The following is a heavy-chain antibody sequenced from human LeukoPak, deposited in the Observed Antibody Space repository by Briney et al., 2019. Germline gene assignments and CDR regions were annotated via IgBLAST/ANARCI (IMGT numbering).Heavy chain of an antibody. J-gene: IGHJ4*02. V-gene: IGHV4-34*01. CDR2: INHSGST. CDR3: ARGGNWGTYYFDY. CDR1: GGSFSGYY. D-gene: IGHD7-27*01. Sequence: SETLSLTCAVYGGSFSGYYWSWIRQPPGNGLEWIGEINHSGSTNYNPSLKSRVTISVDTSKNQFSLKLSSVTAADTAVYYCARGGNWGTYYFDYWGQGTLVTVSS.